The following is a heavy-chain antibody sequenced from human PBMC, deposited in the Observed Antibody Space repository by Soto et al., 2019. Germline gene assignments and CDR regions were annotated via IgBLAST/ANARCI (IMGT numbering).Heavy chain of an antibody. CDR2: IYYSGST. D-gene: IGHD3-22*01. V-gene: IGHV4-31*03. CDR1: GGSISSGGYY. CDR3: ASIRGTGYDSSGYYNPKLLDAFDI. Sequence: SETLSLTCTVSGGSISSGGYYWSWIRQHPGKGLEWIGYIYYSGSTYYNPSLKSRVTISVDTSKNQFSLKLSSVTAADTAVYYCASIRGTGYDSSGYYNPKLLDAFDIWGQGTMVTVSS. J-gene: IGHJ3*02.